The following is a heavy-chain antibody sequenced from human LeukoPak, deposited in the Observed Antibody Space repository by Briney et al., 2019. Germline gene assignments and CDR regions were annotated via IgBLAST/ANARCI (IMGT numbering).Heavy chain of an antibody. V-gene: IGHV3-30-3*01. CDR3: ARGGTNIDY. CDR1: GFTFSSYA. J-gene: IGHJ4*02. D-gene: IGHD2-8*01. CDR2: ISYDGSNK. Sequence: GGSLRLSCAASGFTFSSYAMHWVRQAPGKGLEWVAVISYDGSNKYYADSVKGRFTISRDNSKNTLYLQMNSLRAEDTAVYYCARGGTNIDYWGQGTLVTVSS.